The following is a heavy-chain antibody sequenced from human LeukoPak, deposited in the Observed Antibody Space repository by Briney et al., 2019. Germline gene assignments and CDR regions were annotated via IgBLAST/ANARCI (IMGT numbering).Heavy chain of an antibody. V-gene: IGHV3-48*03. CDR1: GFTFSSYE. Sequence: PGGSLRLSCAASGFTFSSYEMNWVRQAPGKGLEWVSHISSSGSTIYYADSVKGRFTISRDNSKNTLYLQMNSLRTEDTAVYYCARDLYDYGSYWGQGTLVTVSS. D-gene: IGHD4/OR15-4a*01. CDR3: ARDLYDYGSY. J-gene: IGHJ4*02. CDR2: ISSSGSTI.